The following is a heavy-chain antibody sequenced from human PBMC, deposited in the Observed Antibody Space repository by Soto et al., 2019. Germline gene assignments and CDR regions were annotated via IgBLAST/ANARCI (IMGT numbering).Heavy chain of an antibody. V-gene: IGHV3-33*01. CDR2: IWYDGSNK. CDR1: GFTFSSYG. Sequence: GGSLRLSCAASGFTFSSYGMHWVRQAPGKGLEWVAVIWYDGSNKYYADSVKGRFTISRDNSKNTLYLQMNSLRAEDTAVCYCARDSYYDFWSGYGHYYYYYMDVWGKGTTVTVSS. D-gene: IGHD3-3*01. CDR3: ARDSYYDFWSGYGHYYYYYMDV. J-gene: IGHJ6*03.